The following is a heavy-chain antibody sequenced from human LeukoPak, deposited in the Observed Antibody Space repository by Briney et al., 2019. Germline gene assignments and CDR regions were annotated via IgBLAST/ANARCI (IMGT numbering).Heavy chain of an antibody. D-gene: IGHD4-23*01. CDR2: IYYSGST. CDR1: GGSISNYY. J-gene: IGHJ5*02. Sequence: SETLSLTCTVSGGSISNYYWSWIRQPPGKGLEWIGYIYYSGSTNYNPSLKSRVTMSVDTSKNQFSLKLSSVTAADTAVYYCARDFLRWGDPGRFDPWGQGTQVTVSS. V-gene: IGHV4-59*01. CDR3: ARDFLRWGDPGRFDP.